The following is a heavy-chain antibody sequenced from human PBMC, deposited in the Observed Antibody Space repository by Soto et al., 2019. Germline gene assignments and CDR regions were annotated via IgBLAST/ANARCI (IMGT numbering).Heavy chain of an antibody. V-gene: IGHV1-2*04. CDR3: ARANGAVAGILSN. J-gene: IGHJ4*02. CDR2: INPNSGGT. D-gene: IGHD6-19*01. CDR1: GYTFTGYY. Sequence: GASGKVSCKASGYTFTGYYMHWVRQAPGQGLEWMGWINPNSGGTNYAQKFQGWVTMTRDTSISTAYMELSRLRSDDTAVYYCARANGAVAGILSNWGQGTLVTVSS.